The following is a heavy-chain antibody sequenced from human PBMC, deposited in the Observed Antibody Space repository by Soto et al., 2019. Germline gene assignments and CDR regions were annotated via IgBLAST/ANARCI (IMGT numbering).Heavy chain of an antibody. Sequence: PSETLSLTCTVSGGSISSGNFSWSWIRQPPGKGLEWIAYIFHTGSTFYNSSLKTRVTTSVDRSKNQFSLKLRSVTETDTAVYYCARVKVGDLFRFNWFFDLWGRGTLVT. V-gene: IGHV4-30-2*01. CDR1: GGSISSGNFS. D-gene: IGHD3-3*01. J-gene: IGHJ2*01. CDR2: IFHTGST. CDR3: ARVKVGDLFRFNWFFDL.